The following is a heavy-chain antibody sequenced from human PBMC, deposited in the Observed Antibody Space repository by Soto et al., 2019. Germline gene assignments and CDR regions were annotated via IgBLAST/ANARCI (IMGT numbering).Heavy chain of an antibody. J-gene: IGHJ4*02. Sequence: EVQLVESGGGLVQPGGSLRLSCAASGFTFSSYSMNWVRQAPGKGLGWVSYISSSSSTIYYADSVKGRFTISRDKAKNSLYRQMNSLGAEDTAVYYCARGTRGGFDYPYYFDYWGQGTLVSV. V-gene: IGHV3-48*01. CDR3: ARGTRGGFDYPYYFDY. D-gene: IGHD5-12*01. CDR1: GFTFSSYS. CDR2: ISSSSSTI.